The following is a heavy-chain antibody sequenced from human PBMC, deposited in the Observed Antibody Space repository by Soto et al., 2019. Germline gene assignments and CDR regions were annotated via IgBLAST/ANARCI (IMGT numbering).Heavy chain of an antibody. Sequence: SVKVSCKASGVTFSSYAISWVRHAPGQGLEWMGGIIPIFGTANYAQKFQGRVTITADESTSTAYMELSSLRSEDTAVYYCARAFMPREAAFDIWGQGTMVTVSS. D-gene: IGHD2-2*01. CDR2: IIPIFGTA. CDR1: GVTFSSYA. CDR3: ARAFMPREAAFDI. J-gene: IGHJ3*02. V-gene: IGHV1-69*13.